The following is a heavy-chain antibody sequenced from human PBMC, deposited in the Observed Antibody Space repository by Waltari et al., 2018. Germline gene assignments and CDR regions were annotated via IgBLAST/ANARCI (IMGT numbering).Heavy chain of an antibody. CDR3: ARHQRRGLRGLDV. Sequence: QVQLQQWGAGLLKPSETLSLNCAVSGESLNDFYWTFIRQPPGKGLEWIGEINRYGSRNSHPSLKSRVSLSVDTAKMHFSLRITSVTAADTAVYYCARHQRRGLRGLDVWGQGTQVAVSS. CDR1: GESLNDFY. D-gene: IGHD1-26*01. CDR2: INRYGSR. J-gene: IGHJ4*02. V-gene: IGHV4-34*02.